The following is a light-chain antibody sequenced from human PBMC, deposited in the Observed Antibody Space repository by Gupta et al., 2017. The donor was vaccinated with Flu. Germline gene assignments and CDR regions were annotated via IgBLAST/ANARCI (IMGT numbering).Light chain of an antibody. CDR3: QQTVSSPFT. CDR2: HAS. V-gene: IGKV1-39*01. CDR1: QNIDEY. J-gene: IGKJ5*01. Sequence: PSSLSAAVGDRATITCRANQNIDEYLNWYQQRPVQSPTPLIYHASTLGSGVPSRFSGSGSGTDFTLSINNLQPEDFATYHCQQTVSSPFTFGQGTRLDI.